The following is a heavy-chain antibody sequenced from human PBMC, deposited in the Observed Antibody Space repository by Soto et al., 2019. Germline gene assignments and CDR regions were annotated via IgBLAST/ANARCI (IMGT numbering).Heavy chain of an antibody. CDR3: ARDGNPDGDYLYYYYYYMDV. CDR2: IYSGGST. J-gene: IGHJ6*03. CDR1: GFTVSSNY. D-gene: IGHD4-17*01. V-gene: IGHV3-66*01. Sequence: GGSLRLSCAASGFTVSSNYMSWVRQAPGKGLEWVSVIYSGGSTYYADSVKGRFTISRDNSKNTLYLQMNSLRAEDTAVYYCARDGNPDGDYLYYYYYYMDVWGKGTTVTVSS.